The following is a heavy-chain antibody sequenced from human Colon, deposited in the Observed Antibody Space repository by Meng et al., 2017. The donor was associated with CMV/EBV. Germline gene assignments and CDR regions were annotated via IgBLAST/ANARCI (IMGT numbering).Heavy chain of an antibody. CDR3: AAPGPSMIVVAY. J-gene: IGHJ4*02. D-gene: IGHD3-22*01. V-gene: IGHV3-66*02. CDR2: IYSGGET. Sequence: GESLKISCAASGFTFSSHAMSWVRQAPGKGLEWVSLIYSGGETFYVDSVKGRFTISRDDSKNTLYLQMNSLRPEDTAVYYCAAPGPSMIVVAYWGQGTLVTVSS. CDR1: GFTFSSHA.